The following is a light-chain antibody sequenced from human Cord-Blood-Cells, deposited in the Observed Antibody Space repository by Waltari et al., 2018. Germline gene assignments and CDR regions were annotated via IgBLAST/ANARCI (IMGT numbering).Light chain of an antibody. Sequence: EIVLTQSPATLSLSPGERATLSCMASQSVSSYLAWYQQKPGQAPRLLIYDASNRATGIPARFSGSGSGTDFTINISSLEPEDFAVYYCQQRSNWPGLTFGGGTKVEIK. CDR2: DAS. V-gene: IGKV3-11*01. CDR3: QQRSNWPGLT. J-gene: IGKJ4*01. CDR1: QSVSSY.